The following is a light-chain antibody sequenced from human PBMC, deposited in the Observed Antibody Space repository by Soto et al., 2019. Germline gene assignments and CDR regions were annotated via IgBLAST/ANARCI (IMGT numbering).Light chain of an antibody. V-gene: IGLV2-14*01. J-gene: IGLJ2*01. Sequence: QSALTQPASVSGSPGQSITISCTGTSSDVGGYNYVSWYQQHPGKAPKLMIYEVSNRPSGVSNRFSGSRSGNTASLTISGLQAEDEADYYCCSYAGSTTFRVLFGGGTKLTVL. CDR3: CSYAGSTTFRVL. CDR2: EVS. CDR1: SSDVGGYNY.